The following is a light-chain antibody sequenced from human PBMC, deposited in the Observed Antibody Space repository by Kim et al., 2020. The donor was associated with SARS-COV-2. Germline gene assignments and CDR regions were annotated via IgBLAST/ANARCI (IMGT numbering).Light chain of an antibody. J-gene: IGKJ4*01. Sequence: EIVMTQSPATLSVSPGERVTLSCRASQSVSSNLAWYQQKPGQAPRLLIYGASTRATGIPARFSGSGSGTEFTLTISSLQSEDFAVYYCQQYNNWPPLTFGRGTKVDIK. V-gene: IGKV3-15*01. CDR3: QQYNNWPPLT. CDR1: QSVSSN. CDR2: GAS.